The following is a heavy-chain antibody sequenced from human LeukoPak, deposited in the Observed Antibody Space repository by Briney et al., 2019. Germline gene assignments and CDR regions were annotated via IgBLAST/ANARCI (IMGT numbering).Heavy chain of an antibody. CDR1: GGSFSGYY. V-gene: IGHV4-34*01. Sequence: SETLSLTCAVYGGSFSGYYWSWIRPPPGKGLEWVGENNHSGSTNYSPSLKSRVTISVGTSKNQFSLKLSSATAADTAVYYCARAGYSSSWYPYYFDYWGQGTLVTVSS. J-gene: IGHJ4*02. D-gene: IGHD6-13*01. CDR2: NNHSGST. CDR3: ARAGYSSSWYPYYFDY.